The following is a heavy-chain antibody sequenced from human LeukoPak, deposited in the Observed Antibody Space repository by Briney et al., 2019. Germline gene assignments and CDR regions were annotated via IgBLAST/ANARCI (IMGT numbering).Heavy chain of an antibody. CDR3: VRGGARISMVVEVINTFDY. Sequence: ASVTVSCKASGYTFTGYYMHWVRQAPGQGREWMGRINPNSGGTNYAQKFQGRVTMTRDTSISTAYMELSRLRSDDTGVYYCVRGGARISMVVEVINTFDYWGQGALVTVSS. D-gene: IGHD3-22*01. CDR1: GYTFTGYY. CDR2: INPNSGGT. V-gene: IGHV1-2*05. J-gene: IGHJ4*02.